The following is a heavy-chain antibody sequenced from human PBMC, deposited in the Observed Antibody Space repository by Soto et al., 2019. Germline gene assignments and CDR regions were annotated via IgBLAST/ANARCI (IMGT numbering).Heavy chain of an antibody. J-gene: IGHJ6*02. D-gene: IGHD4-17*01. V-gene: IGHV4-31*03. Sequence: QVRLEESGPGLVKPSETLSLICSVSGGSVNNADYFWSWIRHHPENGLEWIGYIYYSGSTRYNPSFKTRATLSIYTSKNQCSLRLNSVTVADTAVYFCARDADYGGSRGGMDVWGRGTTVTVSS. CDR3: ARDADYGGSRGGMDV. CDR2: IYYSGST. CDR1: GGSVNNADYF.